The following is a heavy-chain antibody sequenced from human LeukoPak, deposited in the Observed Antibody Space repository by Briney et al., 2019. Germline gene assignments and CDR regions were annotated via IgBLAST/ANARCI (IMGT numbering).Heavy chain of an antibody. CDR2: KKEDGGDT. Sequence: GGSLRLSCAASGFPFSTYWMDWVRQAPGKGLEWVASKKEDGGDTNYLGSVRGRLTVSRDNTKNSLYLQMNSLRADDTAVYYCASDRAYSQFDYWGQGTLVTVSS. V-gene: IGHV3-7*01. CDR3: ASDRAYSQFDY. D-gene: IGHD2-15*01. CDR1: GFPFSTYW. J-gene: IGHJ4*02.